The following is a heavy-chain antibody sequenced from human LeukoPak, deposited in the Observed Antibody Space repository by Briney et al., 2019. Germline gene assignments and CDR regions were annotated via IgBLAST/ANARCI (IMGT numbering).Heavy chain of an antibody. Sequence: GGSLRLSRAASGFTFSDYYMSWIRQAPGKGLEWVSYISSSGSTIYYADSVKGRFTISRDNAKNSLYLQMNSLRAEDTAVYYCARYCSSTSCYQGSYYFDYWGQGTLVTVSS. D-gene: IGHD2-2*01. CDR1: GFTFSDYY. CDR3: ARYCSSTSCYQGSYYFDY. V-gene: IGHV3-11*01. J-gene: IGHJ4*02. CDR2: ISSSGSTI.